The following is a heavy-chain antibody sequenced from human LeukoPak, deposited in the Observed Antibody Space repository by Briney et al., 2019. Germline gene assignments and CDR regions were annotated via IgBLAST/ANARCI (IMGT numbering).Heavy chain of an antibody. CDR2: INNSGSS. CDR3: ARGRALFD. V-gene: IGHV4-39*07. D-gene: IGHD2-21*01. Sequence: PSETLSLTCTVSGGSISSGSYYWNWIRQPPGKGLEWIGEINNSGSSNYNPSLKSRVTISLDTSKNQFSLKLTSVTAADTAVYYCARGRALFDWGQGTLVTVSS. CDR1: GGSISSGSYY. J-gene: IGHJ4*02.